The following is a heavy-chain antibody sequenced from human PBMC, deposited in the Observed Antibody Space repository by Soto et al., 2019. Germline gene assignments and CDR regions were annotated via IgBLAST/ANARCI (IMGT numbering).Heavy chain of an antibody. V-gene: IGHV1-2*02. CDR3: ARNMDYYYGRGSGNGHGV. CDR1: GYTFTAYH. Sequence: QVRLVQSGAEVKEPGDSVRVSCEAYGYTFTAYHIHWVRQVPGQGLEWMGWINPKFGDTGYAQDFQGRVSMTSDMSISTVYMELSRLTSDDTAIYYCARNMDYYYGRGSGNGHGVWGQGTTVTVFS. J-gene: IGHJ6*02. CDR2: INPKFGDT. D-gene: IGHD3-10*02.